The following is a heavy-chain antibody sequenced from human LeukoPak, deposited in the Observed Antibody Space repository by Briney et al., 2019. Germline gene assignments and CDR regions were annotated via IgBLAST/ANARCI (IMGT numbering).Heavy chain of an antibody. V-gene: IGHV7-4-1*02. J-gene: IGHJ5*02. D-gene: IGHD6-13*01. CDR3: ARDPYTSSSWYRGRANNWFDP. CDR2: INTNTGNP. CDR1: GYSFTSYY. Sequence: GASVKVSCKASGYSFTSYYMFWVRQAPGQGLEWMGWINTNTGNPTYAQGFTGRFVFSLDTSVSTAYLQISSLKADDTAVYYCARDPYTSSSWYRGRANNWFDPWGQGTLVTVSS.